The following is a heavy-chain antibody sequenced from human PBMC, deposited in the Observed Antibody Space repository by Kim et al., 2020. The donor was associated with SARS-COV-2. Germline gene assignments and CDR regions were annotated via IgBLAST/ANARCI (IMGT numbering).Heavy chain of an antibody. V-gene: IGHV3-43*01. D-gene: IGHD2-2*01. CDR3: ANSHAACSTSCPNDY. J-gene: IGHJ4*02. Sequence: ADSLKGRFTISRDNSKNSLYLQRNSLRTEDTALYYCANSHAACSTSCPNDYWGQGTLVTVSS.